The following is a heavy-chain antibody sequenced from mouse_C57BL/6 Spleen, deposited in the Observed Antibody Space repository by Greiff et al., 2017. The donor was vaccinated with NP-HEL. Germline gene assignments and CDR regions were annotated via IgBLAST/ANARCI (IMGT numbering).Heavy chain of an antibody. CDR3: ARGDLLLLAY. J-gene: IGHJ3*01. V-gene: IGHV1-59*01. CDR1: GYTFTSYW. CDR2: IDPSDSYT. Sequence: QVQLQQPGAELVRPGTSVKLSCKASGYTFTSYWMHWVKQRPGQGLEWIGVIDPSDSYTNYNQKFKGKATLTVDTSSSTAYMQLSSLTSEDSAVYYCARGDLLLLAYWGQGTLVTVSA. D-gene: IGHD1-1*01.